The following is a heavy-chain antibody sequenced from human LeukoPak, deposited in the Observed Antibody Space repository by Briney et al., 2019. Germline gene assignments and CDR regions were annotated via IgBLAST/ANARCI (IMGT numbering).Heavy chain of an antibody. CDR1: GGSISSYY. V-gene: IGHV4-4*07. CDR3: ERNPGHCGGDCYSDY. J-gene: IGHJ4*02. CDR2: THTSGST. D-gene: IGHD2-21*02. Sequence: TSETLSLTCTVSGGSISSYYWTWIRQPAGKGLEWIGRTHTSGSTNYNPSLKSRVTISVDTSKNQFSLKLSSVTAADTAVYYCERNPGHCGGDCYSDYWGQGTLVTVSS.